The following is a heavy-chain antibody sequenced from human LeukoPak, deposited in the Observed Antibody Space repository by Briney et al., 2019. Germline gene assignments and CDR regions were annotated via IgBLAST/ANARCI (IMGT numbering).Heavy chain of an antibody. V-gene: IGHV1-69*04. CDR2: IIPILGIA. J-gene: IGHJ6*02. CDR1: GGTFSSYA. D-gene: IGHD2-8*01. Sequence: ASVKVSCKASGGTFSSYAISWVRQAPGQGLEWMGRIIPILGIANYAQKFQGRVTITADKSTSTAYMELSSLRSEDTAAYYCARGPSILMVYAIVVDDYYYGMDVWGQGTTVTVSS. CDR3: ARGPSILMVYAIVVDDYYYGMDV.